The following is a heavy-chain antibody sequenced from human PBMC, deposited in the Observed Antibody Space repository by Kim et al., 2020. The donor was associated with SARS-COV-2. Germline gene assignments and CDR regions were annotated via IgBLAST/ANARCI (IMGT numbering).Heavy chain of an antibody. D-gene: IGHD4-17*01. CDR2: IDPSDSYT. CDR3: ATTRYYGVWGFDP. V-gene: IGHV5-10-1*01. Sequence: GESLKISCKGSGYSFTSYWISWVRQMPGKGLEWMGTIDPSDSYTNYSPSFQGHVTISADKSISTAYLQWSSLKASDTAMYYCATTRYYGVWGFDPWGQGTLVTVSS. CDR1: GYSFTSYW. J-gene: IGHJ5*02.